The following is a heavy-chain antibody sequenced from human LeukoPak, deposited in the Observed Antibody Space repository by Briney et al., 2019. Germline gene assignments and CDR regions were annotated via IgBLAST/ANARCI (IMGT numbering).Heavy chain of an antibody. J-gene: IGHJ4*02. CDR3: ARGRTSGGMTTDIDY. V-gene: IGHV3-11*06. Sequence: PGGSLRLSCAASGFTFSDYYMSWIRQAPGKGLEWVSSISSGSTYIYYADSVKGRFTISRDNAKNSLYLQMNSLRAEDTAVYYCARGRTSGGMTTDIDYWGQGTLVTVSS. CDR2: ISSGSTYI. CDR1: GFTFSDYY. D-gene: IGHD4-11*01.